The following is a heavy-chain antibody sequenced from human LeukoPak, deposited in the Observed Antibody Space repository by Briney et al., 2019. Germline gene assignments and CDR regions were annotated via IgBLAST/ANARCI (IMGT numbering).Heavy chain of an antibody. V-gene: IGHV3-74*01. CDR1: GFTFSSYW. J-gene: IGHJ4*02. D-gene: IGHD4-11*01. CDR2: INTDGSST. Sequence: GGSLRLSCAASGFTFSSYWMHWVRQAPGKGLVWVSRINTDGSSTSYADSVKGRFTISRDNAKNTLYLQMNSLRAEDTAVYYCAREGYSNPAHDYWGQGTLVTVSS. CDR3: AREGYSNPAHDY.